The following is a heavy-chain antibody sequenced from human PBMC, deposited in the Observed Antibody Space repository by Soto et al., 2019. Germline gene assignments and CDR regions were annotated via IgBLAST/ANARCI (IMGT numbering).Heavy chain of an antibody. CDR3: ARVPALYSSSGYNNTNLSGYFDY. V-gene: IGHV4-34*01. CDR1: GGSFSGYY. Sequence: SETLSLTCAVYGGSFSGYYWSWIRQPPGKGLEWIGEINHSGSTNYNPSLKSRVTISVDTSKNQFSLKLSSVTAADTAVYYCARVPALYSSSGYNNTNLSGYFDYWGQGTLVTVSS. D-gene: IGHD6-13*01. CDR2: INHSGST. J-gene: IGHJ4*02.